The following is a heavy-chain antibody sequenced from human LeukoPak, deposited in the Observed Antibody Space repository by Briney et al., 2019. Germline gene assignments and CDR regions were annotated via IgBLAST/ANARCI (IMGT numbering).Heavy chain of an antibody. CDR1: GGSISSSSYY. V-gene: IGHV4-39*01. D-gene: IGHD3-3*01. Sequence: SETLSLTCTVSGGSISSSSYYWGWIRQPPGMGLEWIGTIYYSGSTYYNPSLKSRVTISVDTSKNQFSLKLSSVPAADTAVYYCASRITIFGVVAYFDYWGQGTLVTVSS. J-gene: IGHJ4*02. CDR2: IYYSGST. CDR3: ASRITIFGVVAYFDY.